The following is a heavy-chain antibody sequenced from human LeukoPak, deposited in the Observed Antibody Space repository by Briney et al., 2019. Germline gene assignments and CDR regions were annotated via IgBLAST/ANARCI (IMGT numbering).Heavy chain of an antibody. J-gene: IGHJ4*02. CDR1: GFPVNKYE. D-gene: IGHD2-21*02. Sequence: GGSLRLSCAASGFPVNKYEMHWVRQAPGKGLEWVSYIDAGATSTNYANSVWGRFTLSRDNAQNSVHLQMNSLRDEDTAVYYCVRGRLLRSTKYFDYWGQGALVTVSS. CDR2: IDAGATST. CDR3: VRGRLLRSTKYFDY. V-gene: IGHV3-48*03.